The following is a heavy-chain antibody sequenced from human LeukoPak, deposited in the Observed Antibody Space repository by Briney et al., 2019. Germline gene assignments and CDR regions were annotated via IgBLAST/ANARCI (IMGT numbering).Heavy chain of an antibody. CDR1: GGTFSSYA. CDR3: ARGGIAARPVDY. D-gene: IGHD6-6*01. J-gene: IGHJ4*02. V-gene: IGHV1-69*01. Sequence: SVKVSCKASGGTFSSYAISWVRQAPGQGLEGMGGIIPIFGTANYAQKFQGRVTITADESTSTAYMELSSLRSEDTAVYYCARGGIAARPVDYWGQGTLVTVSS. CDR2: IIPIFGTA.